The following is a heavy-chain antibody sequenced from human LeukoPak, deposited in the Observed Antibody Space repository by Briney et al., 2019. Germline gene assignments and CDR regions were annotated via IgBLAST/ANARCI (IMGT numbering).Heavy chain of an antibody. CDR2: INHSGST. D-gene: IGHD3-22*01. V-gene: IGHV4-34*01. CDR1: GGSFSGYY. CDR3: ARVYYDSSGSGYFDY. Sequence: SETLSLTCAVYGGSFSGYYWSWIRQPPGKGLEWIGEINHSGSTNYNPSLKSRATISVDTSKNQFSLKLSSVTAADTAVYYCARVYYDSSGSGYFDYWGQGTLVTVSS. J-gene: IGHJ4*02.